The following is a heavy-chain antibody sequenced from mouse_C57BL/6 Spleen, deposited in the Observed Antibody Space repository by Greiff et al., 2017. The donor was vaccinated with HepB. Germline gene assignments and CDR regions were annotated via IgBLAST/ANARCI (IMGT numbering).Heavy chain of an antibody. CDR3: AKTGGNYDAMDY. Sequence: VQLQQSGPGLVQPSQRLSITCTVSGFSLPSYGVHWVRQSPGKGLEWLGVLWRGGSTDYNAALMSRLSITKDNSKSQVFFKMNSLQADDTAIYYCAKTGGNYDAMDYWGQGTSVTVSS. CDR1: GFSLPSYG. CDR2: LWRGGST. D-gene: IGHD2-1*01. V-gene: IGHV2-5*01. J-gene: IGHJ4*01.